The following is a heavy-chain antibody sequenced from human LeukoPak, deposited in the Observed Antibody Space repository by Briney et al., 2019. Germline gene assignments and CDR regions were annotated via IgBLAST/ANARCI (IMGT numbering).Heavy chain of an antibody. CDR1: GYTFTSYD. Sequence: GASVKVSCKASGYTFTSYDINWVRQATGQGLEWMGWMNPNSGNTGYAQKFQGRVTMTRNTSISTAYMELSSLRSEDTAVYYCASPLQVDSGDDAFDIWGQGTTVTVSS. V-gene: IGHV1-8*01. D-gene: IGHD2-15*01. CDR2: MNPNSGNT. CDR3: ASPLQVDSGDDAFDI. J-gene: IGHJ3*02.